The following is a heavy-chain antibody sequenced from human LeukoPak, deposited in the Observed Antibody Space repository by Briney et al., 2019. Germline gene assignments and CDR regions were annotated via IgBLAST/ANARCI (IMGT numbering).Heavy chain of an antibody. CDR2: ISGIGGST. CDR1: GFTFSSYA. CDR3: AKDQPLSSSSEPDY. V-gene: IGHV3-23*01. D-gene: IGHD6-6*01. J-gene: IGHJ4*02. Sequence: PGGSLRLSCAASGFTFSSYAMSWVRQAPGKGLEWVSAISGIGGSTYYADYVKGRFTISRDNSKNTLYLQMNSLRAEDTAVYYCAKDQPLSSSSEPDYWGQGTLVTVSS.